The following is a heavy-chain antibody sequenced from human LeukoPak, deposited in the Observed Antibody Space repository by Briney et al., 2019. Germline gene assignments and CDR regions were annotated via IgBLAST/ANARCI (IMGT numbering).Heavy chain of an antibody. D-gene: IGHD1-1*01. CDR3: ARETTGTTNDAFDI. V-gene: IGHV4-34*01. J-gene: IGHJ3*02. CDR1: GGSFSGYY. Sequence: SETLSLTCAVYGGSFSGYYWSWIRQPPGKGLEWIGEINHRGSTNYNPSLKSRVTISVDTSKNQFSLKLSSVTAADTAVYYCARETTGTTNDAFDIWGQGTMVTVSS. CDR2: INHRGST.